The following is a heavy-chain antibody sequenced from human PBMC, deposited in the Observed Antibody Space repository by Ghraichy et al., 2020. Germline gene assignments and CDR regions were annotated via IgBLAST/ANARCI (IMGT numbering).Heavy chain of an antibody. CDR3: ARDTSYNGSGSYYNEYYYGMDV. J-gene: IGHJ6*02. Sequence: ASVKVSCKASGYTFTSYGISWVRQAPGQGLEWMGWISAYNGNTNYAQKLQGRVTMTTAQSTNTAYMELRSLRSDAKAVYYCARDTSYNGSGSYYNEYYYGMDVWGQGTTVTVSS. CDR1: GYTFTSYG. CDR2: ISAYNGNT. D-gene: IGHD3-10*01. V-gene: IGHV1-18*01.